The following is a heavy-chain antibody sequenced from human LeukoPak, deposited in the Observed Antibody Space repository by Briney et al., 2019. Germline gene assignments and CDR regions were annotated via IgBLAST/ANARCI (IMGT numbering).Heavy chain of an antibody. J-gene: IGHJ4*02. Sequence: ASVKLSCNASGYTFTVYGINWVRQATGQRPERRGWMNPNSGNTGYAQQFQGRVTMTRTTSTSTAYMELSSLRSDDTAVYYCARGWFGQLLQDYWGQGTLVTVSS. D-gene: IGHD3-10*01. CDR3: ARGWFGQLLQDY. V-gene: IGHV1-8*01. CDR1: GYTFTVYG. CDR2: MNPNSGNT.